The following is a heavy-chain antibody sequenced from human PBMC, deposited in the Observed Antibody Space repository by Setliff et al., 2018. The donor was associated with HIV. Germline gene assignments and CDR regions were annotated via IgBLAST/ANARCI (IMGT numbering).Heavy chain of an antibody. CDR1: GGTFTGDA. CDR3: ARGVVVAGTPYYFDY. Sequence: SVKVSCKASGGTFTGDAITWVRQAPGQGLEWMGTIIPVTGTANYAQRFQGRVTITADEFTNTAYMELSSLRSEDTAVFYCARGVVVAGTPYYFDYWGQGTLVTVSS. V-gene: IGHV1-69*11. CDR2: IIPVTGTA. D-gene: IGHD2-15*01. J-gene: IGHJ4*02.